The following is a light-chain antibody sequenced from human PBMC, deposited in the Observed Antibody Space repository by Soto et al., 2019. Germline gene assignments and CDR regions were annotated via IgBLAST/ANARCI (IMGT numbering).Light chain of an antibody. V-gene: IGKV3-20*01. CDR2: GAS. Sequence: EIVLTQSPGTLSLSPGERATLSCRASRSVSASNLAWYQQKPGQAPRLVIYGASRRATGIPDRFSGSGSATAFTLTIPRLEPEDFAVYYCQQYRSFGQGTKVDIK. J-gene: IGKJ1*01. CDR3: QQYRS. CDR1: RSVSASN.